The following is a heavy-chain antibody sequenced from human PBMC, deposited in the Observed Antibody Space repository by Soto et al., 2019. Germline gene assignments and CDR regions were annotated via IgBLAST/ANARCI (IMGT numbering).Heavy chain of an antibody. CDR2: ISGSGGDT. V-gene: IGHV3-23*01. J-gene: IGHJ1*01. CDR3: AKARGSSTPAPGSY. Sequence: GGSQRLSCTASGFTFRSYARSWVRQAPGKGLEWVSVISGSGGDTYYANSVKGRFTISRDNSKNTLSLQMNSLRAEDTAVYYCAKARGSSTPAPGSYWGQGTLVTVSS. D-gene: IGHD2-2*01. CDR1: GFTFRSYA.